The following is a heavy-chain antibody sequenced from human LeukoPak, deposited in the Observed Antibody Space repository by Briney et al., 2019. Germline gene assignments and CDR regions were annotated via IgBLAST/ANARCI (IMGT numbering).Heavy chain of an antibody. Sequence: GGSLRLSCAASGFTFSSYWMSWVRQAPGKGLEWVANIKQDGSEKTYVDSVKGRFTIFRDNAKNLLYLQMNSLRAEDTAVYYCAREGFYYFDFWGQGTPVTVSS. J-gene: IGHJ4*01. CDR3: AREGFYYFDF. CDR2: IKQDGSEK. V-gene: IGHV3-7*01. CDR1: GFTFSSYW.